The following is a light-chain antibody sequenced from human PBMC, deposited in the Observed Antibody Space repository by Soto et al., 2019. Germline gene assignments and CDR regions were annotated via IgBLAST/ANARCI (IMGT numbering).Light chain of an antibody. J-gene: IGKJ3*01. CDR2: DAS. CDR1: QDIRHY. V-gene: IGKV1-33*01. CDR3: QQYDDIPV. Sequence: DIQMTQSPPSVSASVGDRVTITCQARQDIRHYLNWYQQRPGEAPNLLIYDASTLQSGVPSRFTGSGSGTIFTFTITRLQPEYVATYYCQQYDDIPVFGPGTKV.